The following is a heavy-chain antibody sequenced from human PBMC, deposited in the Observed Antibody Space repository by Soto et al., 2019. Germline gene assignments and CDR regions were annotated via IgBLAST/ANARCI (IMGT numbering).Heavy chain of an antibody. D-gene: IGHD4-17*01. Sequence: PSETLSLTCTVSGGSISSSSYYWGWIRQPPGKGLEWIGSIYYSGSTYYNPSLKSRVTISVDTSNNQFSLNLSSVTAADTAVYYCAMGPYGDQGSSAFEIWGQGTMVTVSS. CDR2: IYYSGST. CDR3: AMGPYGDQGSSAFEI. J-gene: IGHJ3*02. CDR1: GGSISSSSYY. V-gene: IGHV4-39*01.